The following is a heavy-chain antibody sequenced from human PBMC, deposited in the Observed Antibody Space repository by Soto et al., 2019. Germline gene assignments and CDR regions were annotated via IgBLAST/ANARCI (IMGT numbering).Heavy chain of an antibody. Sequence: QVQLQESGPGLVKPSQTLSLTCTVSGGSISSGGYYWSWIRQHPGKGLEWSGYIYYSGSTYYNPSLRSRVSISVDTSKNQFSLKLSSVTAADTAVYYCARSPEATVTAFDYWGQGTLVTVSS. CDR2: IYYSGST. CDR3: ARSPEATVTAFDY. V-gene: IGHV4-31*03. J-gene: IGHJ4*02. CDR1: GGSISSGGYY. D-gene: IGHD4-17*01.